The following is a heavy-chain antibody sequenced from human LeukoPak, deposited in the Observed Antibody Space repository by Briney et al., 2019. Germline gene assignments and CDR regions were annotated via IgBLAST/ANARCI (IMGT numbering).Heavy chain of an antibody. V-gene: IGHV1-69*13. D-gene: IGHD4-23*01. CDR1: GYTFTSYD. CDR2: IIPIFGTA. CDR3: ARALTTVVPMDV. J-gene: IGHJ6*02. Sequence: ASVKVSCKASGYTFTSYDINWVRQATGQGLEWMGGIIPIFGTANYAQKFQGRVTITADESTSTAYMELSSLRSEDTAVYYCARALTTVVPMDVWGQGTTVTVSS.